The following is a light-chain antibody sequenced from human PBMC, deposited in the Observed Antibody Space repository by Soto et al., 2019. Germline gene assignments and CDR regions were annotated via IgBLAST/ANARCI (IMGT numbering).Light chain of an antibody. J-gene: IGKJ1*01. CDR1: QSVSSSY. CDR3: QQGT. Sequence: EIVLTQSPGTLSLSPGERATHSCRASQSVSSSYLAWYQQKPGQAPRLLIYGASSRATGIPDRFSGSGSWTDFTPTISRLEPEDFAMYYCQQGTFGQGTKVDIK. V-gene: IGKV3-20*01. CDR2: GAS.